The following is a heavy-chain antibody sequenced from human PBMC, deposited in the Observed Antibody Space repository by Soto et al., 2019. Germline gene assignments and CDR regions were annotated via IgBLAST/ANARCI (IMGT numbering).Heavy chain of an antibody. CDR2: IYDSGST. CDR1: GGSISSGDYY. D-gene: IGHD2-8*01. CDR3: ARDNGVGP. J-gene: IGHJ5*02. V-gene: IGHV4-30-4*01. Sequence: QVQLQESGPGLVKPSQTLSLTCTVSGGSISSGDYYWSWIRQPPGKGLEWIGYIYDSGSTYYNSSLKSRVNITLDTSKNQFSLKLTSVTAAATAVYYRARDNGVGPWGQGTLVTVSS.